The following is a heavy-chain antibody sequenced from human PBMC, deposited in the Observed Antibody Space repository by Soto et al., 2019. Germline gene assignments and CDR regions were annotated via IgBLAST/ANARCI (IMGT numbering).Heavy chain of an antibody. Sequence: SWVRQAPGKGLEWVSAISGSGGSTYYADSVKGRFTISRDNSKNTLYLQMNSLRAEDTAVYYCAMGVSSPYFDYWGQGTLVTVSS. J-gene: IGHJ4*02. D-gene: IGHD3-16*01. V-gene: IGHV3-23*01. CDR3: AMGVSSPYFDY. CDR2: ISGSGGST.